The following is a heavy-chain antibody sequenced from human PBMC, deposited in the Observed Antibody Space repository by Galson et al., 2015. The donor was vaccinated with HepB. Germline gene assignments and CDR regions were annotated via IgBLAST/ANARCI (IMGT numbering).Heavy chain of an antibody. CDR2: IYSGGST. J-gene: IGHJ4*02. D-gene: IGHD2-15*01. CDR1: GFTVSSNY. Sequence: SLRLSCAASGFTVSSNYMSWVRQAPGKGLEWVSVIYSGGSTYYADSVKGRFTISRDNSKNTLYLQMNSLRAEDTAVYYCARDDYCSGGSCSGPYNDYWGQGTLVTVSS. V-gene: IGHV3-53*01. CDR3: ARDDYCSGGSCSGPYNDY.